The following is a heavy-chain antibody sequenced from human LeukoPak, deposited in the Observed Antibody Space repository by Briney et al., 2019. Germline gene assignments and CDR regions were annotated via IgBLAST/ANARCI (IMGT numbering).Heavy chain of an antibody. CDR2: ISAYNGNT. J-gene: IGHJ4*02. CDR3: ARDRAYILTGYYAAGY. D-gene: IGHD3-9*01. Sequence: ASVKVSCKASGYTFTSYGISWVRQAPGQGLEWMGWISAYNGNTNYAQKLQGRVTMTTDTSTSTAYMELRSLRSDDTAVYYCARDRAYILTGYYAAGYWGQGTLVTVSS. CDR1: GYTFTSYG. V-gene: IGHV1-18*01.